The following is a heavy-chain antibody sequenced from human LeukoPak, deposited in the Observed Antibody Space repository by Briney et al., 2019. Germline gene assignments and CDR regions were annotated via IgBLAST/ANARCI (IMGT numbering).Heavy chain of an antibody. D-gene: IGHD5-18*01. V-gene: IGHV3-15*01. CDR1: GFTFSNAC. CDR3: TTGTWIQLWLADY. CDR2: IKGKTDGGTT. J-gene: IGHJ4*02. Sequence: GGSLRLSCAASGFTFSNACMSWVRQAPGKGLEWVGHIKGKTDGGTTDYAAPVQGRFTISRDDSKNTLFLQVNSLKTEDTAVYYCTTGTWIQLWLADYWGQGTLVTVSS.